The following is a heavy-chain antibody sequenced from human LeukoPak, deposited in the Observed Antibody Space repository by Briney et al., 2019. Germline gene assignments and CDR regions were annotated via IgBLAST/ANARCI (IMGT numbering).Heavy chain of an antibody. CDR2: INAGNGNT. D-gene: IGHD2/OR15-2a*01. V-gene: IGHV1-3*01. J-gene: IGHJ5*02. CDR3: ATAHLGVPTSNWFDP. Sequence: GASVKVSCKASGYTFTSYAMHWVRQAPGQRLEWMGWINAGNGNTKYSQKFQGRVTITRDTSASTAYMELSSLRSEDTAVYYCATAHLGVPTSNWFDPWSQGTLVTVSS. CDR1: GYTFTSYA.